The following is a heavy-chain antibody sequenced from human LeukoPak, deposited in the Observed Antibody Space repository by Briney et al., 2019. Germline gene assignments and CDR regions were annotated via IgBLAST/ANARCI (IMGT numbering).Heavy chain of an antibody. CDR2: ISYDGSNK. CDR3: AREGQSIFDY. V-gene: IGHV3-30*03. Sequence: GGSLRLSCAASGFTLSSYGMHWVRQAPGKGLEWVAVISYDGSNKYYADSVKGRFTISRDNSKNTLYLQMNSLRAEDTAVYYCAREGQSIFDYWGQGTLVTVSS. CDR1: GFTLSSYG. D-gene: IGHD6-6*01. J-gene: IGHJ4*02.